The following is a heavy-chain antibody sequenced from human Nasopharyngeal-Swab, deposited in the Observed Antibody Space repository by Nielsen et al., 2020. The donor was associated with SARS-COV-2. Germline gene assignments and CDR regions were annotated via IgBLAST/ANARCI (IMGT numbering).Heavy chain of an antibody. CDR3: ARDRGYSYGDPLSYFDY. Sequence: PGKGLEWIGEINHSGSTNYNPSLKSRVTISVDTSKNQFSLKLRSVTAADTAVYYCARDRGYSYGDPLSYFDYWGQGTLVTVSS. V-gene: IGHV4-34*01. J-gene: IGHJ4*02. D-gene: IGHD5-18*01. CDR2: INHSGST.